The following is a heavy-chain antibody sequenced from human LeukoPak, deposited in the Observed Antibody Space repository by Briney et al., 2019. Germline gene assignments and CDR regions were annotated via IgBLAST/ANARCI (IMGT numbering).Heavy chain of an antibody. CDR1: GFTFSNYW. J-gene: IGHJ5*02. CDR3: IRDFRSADL. CDR2: IYVDGRTT. Sequence: GGTLRLSCVASGFTFSNYWMHWVRQPPGKGLVWVSRIYVDGRTTNYADSVKGRFTISRDNAKNTVYLEMNSLSVEDTATYYCIRDFRSADLWGQGTLVTVTS. V-gene: IGHV3-74*01.